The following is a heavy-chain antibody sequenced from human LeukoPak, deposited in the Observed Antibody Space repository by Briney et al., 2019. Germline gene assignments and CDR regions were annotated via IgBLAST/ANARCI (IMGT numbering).Heavy chain of an antibody. CDR1: GFTFNSYT. CDR3: AKGGDRITIFGVPSWAAKYYMDV. V-gene: IGHV3-33*06. J-gene: IGHJ6*03. CDR2: IWYDGSNK. Sequence: GGSLRLSCAASGFTFNSYTMNWVRQAPGKGLEWVAVIWYDGSNKYYADSVKGRFTISRDNSKNTLYLQMNSLRAEDTAVYYCAKGGDRITIFGVPSWAAKYYMDVWGKGTTVTVSS. D-gene: IGHD3-3*01.